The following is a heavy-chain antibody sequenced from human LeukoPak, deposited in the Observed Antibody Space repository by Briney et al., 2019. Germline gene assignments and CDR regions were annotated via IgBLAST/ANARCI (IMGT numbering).Heavy chain of an antibody. Sequence: SETLSLTCTVSGGSISSYYWTWIRQPAGKGLEWIGRIYPSGSTNYNPSLKSRVTISVDTSRNQFSLKLSSVTAADTAVYYCARHNSSPYYFDYWGQGTLVTVSS. V-gene: IGHV4-4*07. CDR2: IYPSGST. J-gene: IGHJ4*02. CDR3: ARHNSSPYYFDY. D-gene: IGHD6-13*01. CDR1: GGSISSYY.